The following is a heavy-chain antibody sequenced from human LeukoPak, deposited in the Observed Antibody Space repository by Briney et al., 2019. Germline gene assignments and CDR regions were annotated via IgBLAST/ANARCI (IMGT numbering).Heavy chain of an antibody. CDR2: ISGSGDRA. D-gene: IGHD4-17*01. CDR3: AKGHGDWKGNYLDY. Sequence: GGSLRLSCAASGFSFSSYGMTWVRQAPGKGLEWVSAISGSGDRANCADSLKGRFTISRDNSKRTVYLQMDSLRADDTARYYCAKGHGDWKGNYLDYWGQGTLVTVSS. J-gene: IGHJ4*02. CDR1: GFSFSSYG. V-gene: IGHV3-23*01.